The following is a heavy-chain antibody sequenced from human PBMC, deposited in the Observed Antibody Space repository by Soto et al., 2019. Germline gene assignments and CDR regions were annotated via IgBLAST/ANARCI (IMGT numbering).Heavy chain of an antibody. CDR1: GFTFNNYA. CDR2: IRGRDVST. D-gene: IGHD2-8*02. V-gene: IGHV3-23*01. Sequence: EVQLLEAGGGLVQPGGSLRLSCAASGFTFNNYAMTWVRQAPGKGLERVSTIRGRDVSTYYADSVKGRLTISRDNSKNALYLQMSSLRAEDTALYYCVKDWTGDTCPCMDVWGQGTTVTVSS. CDR3: VKDWTGDTCPCMDV. J-gene: IGHJ6*01.